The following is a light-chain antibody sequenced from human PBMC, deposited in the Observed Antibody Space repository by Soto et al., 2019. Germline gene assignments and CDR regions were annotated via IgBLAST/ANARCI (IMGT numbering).Light chain of an antibody. J-gene: IGKJ1*01. CDR1: QSVSSS. CDR3: QHYGGSPRT. V-gene: IGKV3-20*01. Sequence: EIVLTQFPGTLSLSPGERATLSCRASQSVSSSLAWYQQKPGQAPRLLIYDASSRATGIPDSFSGSGSGTDFTLTISRLEPEDFAVYYCQHYGGSPRTFGQGTKVEIK. CDR2: DAS.